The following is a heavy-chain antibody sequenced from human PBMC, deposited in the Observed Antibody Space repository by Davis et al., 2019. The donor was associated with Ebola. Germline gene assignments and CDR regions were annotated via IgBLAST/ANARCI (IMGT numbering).Heavy chain of an antibody. CDR2: ISSSSSTI. V-gene: IGHV3-48*02. J-gene: IGHJ5*02. CDR1: GFTFSSYS. Sequence: GESLKISCAASGFTFSSYSMNWVRQAPGKGLEWVSYISSSSSTIYYADSVKGRFTISRDNAKNSPYLQMNSLRDEDTAVYYCARGFRATMIVGAEDRWFDPWGQGTLVTVSS. D-gene: IGHD3-22*01. CDR3: ARGFRATMIVGAEDRWFDP.